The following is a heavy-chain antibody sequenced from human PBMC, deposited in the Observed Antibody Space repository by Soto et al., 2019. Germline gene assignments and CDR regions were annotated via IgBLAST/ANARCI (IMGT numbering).Heavy chain of an antibody. Sequence: QVQLVQSGAEVKKPGSSVKVSCKASGGTFSSYAISWVRQAPGQGLEWMGGIIPIFGTANYAQKFQGRVTITADESTSTAYMELSSLRSEDTAVYYCARDRSPNRAMAGTGWFVPWGQGTLVTVSS. V-gene: IGHV1-69*12. J-gene: IGHJ5*02. D-gene: IGHD6-19*01. CDR2: IIPIFGTA. CDR3: ARDRSPNRAMAGTGWFVP. CDR1: GGTFSSYA.